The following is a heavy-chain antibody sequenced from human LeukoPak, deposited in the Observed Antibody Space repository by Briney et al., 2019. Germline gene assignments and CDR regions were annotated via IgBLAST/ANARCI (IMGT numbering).Heavy chain of an antibody. CDR1: GVTFSTYW. Sequence: GGSLRLSCAASGVTFSTYWMTWVRQAPGKGLEWVANIKQDGSENYYVDSVKGRFTISRDNAKNSVYLQMNSLRAEDTAVYYCVRGAYNWGRWGQGTLVTVSS. CDR2: IKQDGSEN. J-gene: IGHJ4*02. D-gene: IGHD1-1*01. CDR3: VRGAYNWGR. V-gene: IGHV3-7*05.